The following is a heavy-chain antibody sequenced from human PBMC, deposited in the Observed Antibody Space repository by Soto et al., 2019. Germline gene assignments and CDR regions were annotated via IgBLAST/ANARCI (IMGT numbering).Heavy chain of an antibody. J-gene: IGHJ4*02. V-gene: IGHV4-34*01. CDR2: INHSGST. CDR1: GGSFSGYY. Sequence: QVQLQQWGAGLLKPSETLSLTCAVYGGSFSGYYWSWIRQPPGKGLEWIGEINHSGSTNYNPSLKSRVTISVDTSKNQFSLKLSSVTAADTAVYYCARGRRIAARRGGGFDYWGQGTLVTVSS. CDR3: ARGRRIAARRGGGFDY. D-gene: IGHD6-6*01.